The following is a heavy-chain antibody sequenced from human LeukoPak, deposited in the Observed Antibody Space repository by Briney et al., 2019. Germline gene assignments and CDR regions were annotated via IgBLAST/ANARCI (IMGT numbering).Heavy chain of an antibody. CDR3: ARGTRRWLQLKDAFDI. D-gene: IGHD5-24*01. CDR2: INHSGST. Sequence: SETLSLTCAVYGESFSGYYWSWIRQPPGKGLEWIGEINHSGSTNYNPSLKSRVTISVDTSKNQFSLKLSSVTAADTAVYYCARGTRRWLQLKDAFDIWGQGTMVTVSS. V-gene: IGHV4-34*01. CDR1: GESFSGYY. J-gene: IGHJ3*02.